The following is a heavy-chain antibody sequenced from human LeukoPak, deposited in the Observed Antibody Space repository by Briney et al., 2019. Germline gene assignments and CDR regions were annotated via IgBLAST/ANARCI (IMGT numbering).Heavy chain of an antibody. CDR3: AKATCGGDCYPDY. V-gene: IGHV3-43*01. J-gene: IGHJ4*02. CDR2: ISWDGGST. Sequence: GGSLRLSCAASGFTFDDYTMHWVRQAPGKGLEWVSLISWDGGSTSYADSVKGRFTISRDNSKNSLYLQMNSLRTEDTALYCCAKATCGGDCYPDYWGQGTLVTVSS. D-gene: IGHD2-21*02. CDR1: GFTFDDYT.